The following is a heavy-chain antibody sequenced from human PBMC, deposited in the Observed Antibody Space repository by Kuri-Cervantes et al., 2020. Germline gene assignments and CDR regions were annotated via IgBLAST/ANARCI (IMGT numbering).Heavy chain of an antibody. CDR2: ISGSGGST. Sequence: GESLKISCAASGFTFSSYAMSWVRQAPGKGLEWVSAISGSGGSTYYADSVKGRFTISRDNSKNTLYLQMNSLRAEDTAVYYCARDEGGISLAIGMDVWGQGTTVTVSS. CDR3: ARDEGGISLAIGMDV. J-gene: IGHJ6*02. D-gene: IGHD2-2*02. V-gene: IGHV3-23*01. CDR1: GFTFSSYA.